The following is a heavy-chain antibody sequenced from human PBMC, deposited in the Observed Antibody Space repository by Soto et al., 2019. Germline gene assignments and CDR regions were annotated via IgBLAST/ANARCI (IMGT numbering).Heavy chain of an antibody. J-gene: IGHJ4*02. Sequence: QVQLQESGPGLVKPSQTLSLTCTVSGYSISSGGYYWSWIRQHPGKGLEWIGYIFHSGSTFYNPPLKSRVSISVDTSKNQLSLILSSVTAADTAVYYRARETVTTYFDYWGQGALVTVSS. D-gene: IGHD4-4*01. CDR3: ARETVTTYFDY. CDR2: IFHSGST. CDR1: GYSISSGGYY. V-gene: IGHV4-31*03.